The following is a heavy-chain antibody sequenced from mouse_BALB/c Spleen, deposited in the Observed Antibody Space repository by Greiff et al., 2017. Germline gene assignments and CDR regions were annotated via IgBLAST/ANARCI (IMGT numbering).Heavy chain of an antibody. Sequence: VQRVESGPGLVAPSQSLSITCTVSGFSLTSYGVHWVRQPPGKGLEWLGVIWAGGSTNYNSALMSRLSISKDNSKSQVFLKMNSLQTDDTAMYYCAKVAKDAMDYWGQGTSVTVSS. D-gene: IGHD1-1*01. CDR2: IWAGGST. CDR1: GFSLTSYG. CDR3: AKVAKDAMDY. V-gene: IGHV2-9*02. J-gene: IGHJ4*01.